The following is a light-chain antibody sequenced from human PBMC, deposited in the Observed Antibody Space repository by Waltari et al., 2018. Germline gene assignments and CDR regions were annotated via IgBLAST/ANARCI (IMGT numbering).Light chain of an antibody. Sequence: SYVLTQPPSVSVAPGQTARITCGGNNIGIQSVHWYQQKPGQAPVLVVYDNSARPSGIAWRFAGSNSGNTATLTSSRVDAGDEAAYYCQVGLIASDLWVFGGGTKLTVL. V-gene: IGLV3-21*02. J-gene: IGLJ3*02. CDR3: QVGLIASDLWV. CDR1: NIGIQS. CDR2: DNS.